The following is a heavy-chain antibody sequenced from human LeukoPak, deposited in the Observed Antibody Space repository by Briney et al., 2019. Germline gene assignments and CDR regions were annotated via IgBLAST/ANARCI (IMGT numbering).Heavy chain of an antibody. CDR1: GYTFTGYY. D-gene: IGHD2-2*02. V-gene: IGHV1-2*02. CDR2: INPNSGGT. Sequence: ASVKVSCKASGYTFTGYYMHWVRQAPGQGLEGMGWINPNSGGTNYAQKFQGRVTMTRDTSISTAYMELSRLRSDDTAVYYCARAPSYCSSTSCYTGIDYWGQGTLVTVSS. J-gene: IGHJ4*02. CDR3: ARAPSYCSSTSCYTGIDY.